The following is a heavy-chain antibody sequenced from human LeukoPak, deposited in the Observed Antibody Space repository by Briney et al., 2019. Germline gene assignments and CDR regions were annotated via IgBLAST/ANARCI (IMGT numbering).Heavy chain of an antibody. CDR2: IYRGGST. CDR1: GFTVSSNY. CDR3: AKVAFRSSSYISGIEY. V-gene: IGHV3-53*01. Sequence: GGSLRLSCAASGFTVSSNYMSWVRPAPGKGLDWVSVIYRGGSTYYADSVKGRFTISRDNSKNTLYLQMNGLRAEDTAVYYCAKVAFRSSSYISGIEYWGQGTLVTVSS. D-gene: IGHD6-6*01. J-gene: IGHJ4*02.